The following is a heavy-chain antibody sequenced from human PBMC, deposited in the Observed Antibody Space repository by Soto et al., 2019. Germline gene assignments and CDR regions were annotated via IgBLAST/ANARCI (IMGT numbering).Heavy chain of an antibody. CDR3: ASNRRDGYNNYYYYYGMDV. V-gene: IGHV3-21*01. Sequence: GSLRLSCAASGFTFSSYNMNWVRQAPGKGLEWVSSISSSRSYIYYADSVKGRFTVSRDNAKNSLYLQMNSLRAEDTAVYYCASNRRDGYNNYYYYYGMDVWGQGTTVTVSS. D-gene: IGHD5-12*01. CDR2: ISSSRSYI. CDR1: GFTFSSYN. J-gene: IGHJ6*02.